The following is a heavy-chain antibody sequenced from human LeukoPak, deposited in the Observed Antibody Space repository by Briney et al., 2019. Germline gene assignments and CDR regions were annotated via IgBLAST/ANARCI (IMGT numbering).Heavy chain of an antibody. CDR2: ISSSGSTI. Sequence: GGSLRLSCAASGFTFSSYEMNWVRQAPGKGLEWDSCISSSGSTIYYADSVKGRFTISRDNAKNSLYLQMNSLRAEDTAVYYCARERQGTEFDYWGQGTLATVSS. D-gene: IGHD1-7*01. J-gene: IGHJ4*02. V-gene: IGHV3-48*03. CDR3: ARERQGTEFDY. CDR1: GFTFSSYE.